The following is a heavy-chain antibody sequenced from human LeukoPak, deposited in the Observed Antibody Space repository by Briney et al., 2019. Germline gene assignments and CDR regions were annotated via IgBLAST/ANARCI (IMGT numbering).Heavy chain of an antibody. Sequence: PGGSLRLSCAASGFTFNSYAMNWVRQAPGKGLEWVSGISADGGVKDYTDSVKGRFIISRDSSKNTLSLQMNSLGAEDTAVYFCAGSGAGEDCFDYWGQGTLVTVSS. J-gene: IGHJ4*02. D-gene: IGHD3-10*01. CDR3: AGSGAGEDCFDY. CDR1: GFTFNSYA. CDR2: ISADGGVK. V-gene: IGHV3-23*01.